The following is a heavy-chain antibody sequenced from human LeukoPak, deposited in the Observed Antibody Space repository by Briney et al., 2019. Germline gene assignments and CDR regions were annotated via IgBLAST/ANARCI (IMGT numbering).Heavy chain of an antibody. CDR1: GYTFTSYA. CDR3: ARDLKYYDSSGYSIWFDP. V-gene: IGHV1-3*01. J-gene: IGHJ5*02. CDR2: INAGNGNT. Sequence: ASVKVSCKASGYTFTSYAMHWVRQAPGQRLEWMGWINAGNGNTKYSQKFQGRVTITRDTSASTAYMELSSLRSEDTAVYYCARDLKYYDSSGYSIWFDPWGQGTLVTVSS. D-gene: IGHD3-22*01.